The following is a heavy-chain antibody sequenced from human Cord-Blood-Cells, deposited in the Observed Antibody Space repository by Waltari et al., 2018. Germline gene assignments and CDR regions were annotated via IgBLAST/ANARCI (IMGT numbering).Heavy chain of an antibody. J-gene: IGHJ4*02. D-gene: IGHD1-26*01. CDR3: ARGGWEMGMGDY. Sequence: QVQLVQSGAEVKQHGDSVKVSCKASGYPFTGYFIHWVRQAPGQGLEWMGWINPNSGGTNYAQNFQGRVTMTRDTSISTAYMELGRLRSDDTAVYYCARGGWEMGMGDYWGQGTLVTVSS. CDR1: GYPFTGYF. CDR2: INPNSGGT. V-gene: IGHV1-2*02.